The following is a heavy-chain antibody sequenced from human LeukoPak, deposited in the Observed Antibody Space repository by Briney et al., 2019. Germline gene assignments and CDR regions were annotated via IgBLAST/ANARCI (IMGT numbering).Heavy chain of an antibody. J-gene: IGHJ4*02. CDR1: GGTFSSYA. CDR2: IIPIFGTA. V-gene: IGHV1-69*05. Sequence: ASVKVSCKASGGTFSSYAISWVRQAPGQGLEWMGGIIPIFGTANYAQKFQGRVTITTDESTSTAYMELSSLRSEDTAVYYCATYSGYDFSPTFEYYFDYWGQGTLVTVSS. D-gene: IGHD5-12*01. CDR3: ATYSGYDFSPTFEYYFDY.